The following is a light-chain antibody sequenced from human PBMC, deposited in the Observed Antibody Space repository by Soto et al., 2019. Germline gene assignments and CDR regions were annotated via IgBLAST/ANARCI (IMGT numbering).Light chain of an antibody. Sequence: DIQMTQSPSSLSASAGDIVTITCRASQSIRTYLNWYQQKPGKAPNLLIFAASSLQSGVPSRFGGSGSGTDFTLNISSLQPEDFATYYCQQSYISPHTFGQGTKVEI. CDR3: QQSYISPHT. V-gene: IGKV1-39*01. J-gene: IGKJ1*01. CDR1: QSIRTY. CDR2: AAS.